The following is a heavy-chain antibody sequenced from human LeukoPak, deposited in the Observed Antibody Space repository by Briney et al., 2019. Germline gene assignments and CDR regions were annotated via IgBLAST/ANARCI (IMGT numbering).Heavy chain of an antibody. J-gene: IGHJ4*02. CDR3: ARGAGYYGSGSYYTFDY. Sequence: APVKVSCKASGYTFTSYDINWVRQATGQGLEWMGWMNPNSGNTGYAQKFQGRVTMTRNTSISTAYMELSSLRSEDTAVYYCARGAGYYGSGSYYTFDYWGQGTLVTVSS. V-gene: IGHV1-8*01. D-gene: IGHD3-10*01. CDR2: MNPNSGNT. CDR1: GYTFTSYD.